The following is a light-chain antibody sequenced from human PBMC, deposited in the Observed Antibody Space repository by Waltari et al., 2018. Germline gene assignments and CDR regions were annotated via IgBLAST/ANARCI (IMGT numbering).Light chain of an antibody. Sequence: DIQLTQSPSFLSASVGDRVTITCRASQGINNFLAWYQQRPGKAPKFLLYAASPLQSGVPSRFSGSGSETEFTLTVSSLQPEDFATYYCQQLSDYPRTFGQGTKVEIK. CDR2: AAS. CDR3: QQLSDYPRT. V-gene: IGKV1-9*01. J-gene: IGKJ1*01. CDR1: QGINNF.